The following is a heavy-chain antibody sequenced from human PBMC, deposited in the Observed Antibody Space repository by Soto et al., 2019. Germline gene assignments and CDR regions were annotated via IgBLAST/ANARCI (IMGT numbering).Heavy chain of an antibody. D-gene: IGHD6-13*01. V-gene: IGHV4-59*08. CDR1: GGSISSYY. CDR2: IYYSGST. Sequence: QVQLQESGPGLVKPSETLSLTCTVSGGSISSYYWSWIRQPPGKGLEWIGYIYYSGSTNYNPSLKSRVTRSVDTSKNQFSLKLSSVTAADTAVYYCARGGVGYSSSWYSPFDYWGQGTLVIVSS. J-gene: IGHJ4*02. CDR3: ARGGVGYSSSWYSPFDY.